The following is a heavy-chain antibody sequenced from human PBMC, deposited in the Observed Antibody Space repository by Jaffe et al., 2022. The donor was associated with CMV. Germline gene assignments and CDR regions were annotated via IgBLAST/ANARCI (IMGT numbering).Heavy chain of an antibody. CDR2: IWYDGSNK. CDR3: ARDGGAAPIRYYFDY. D-gene: IGHD3-16*01. CDR1: GFTFSSYG. V-gene: IGHV3-33*01. Sequence: QVQLVESGGGVVQPGRSLRLSCAASGFTFSSYGMHWVRQAPGKGLEWVAVIWYDGSNKYYADSVKGRFTISRDNSKNTLYLQMNSLRAEDTAVYYCARDGGAAPIRYYFDYWGQGTLVTVSS. J-gene: IGHJ4*02.